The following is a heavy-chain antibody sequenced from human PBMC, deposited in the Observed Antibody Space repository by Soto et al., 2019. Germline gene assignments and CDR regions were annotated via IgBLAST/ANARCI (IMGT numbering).Heavy chain of an antibody. Sequence: EVQLVESGGVVVQPGGSLRLSYAASGFTFDDYTMHWVRQAPGKGLEWVSLISWDGGSTYYADSVKGRFTISRDNSKNSLYLQMNSLRTEDTALYYCAKDNYDILTGWGYYFDYWGQGTLVTVSS. CDR3: AKDNYDILTGWGYYFDY. CDR1: GFTFDDYT. D-gene: IGHD3-9*01. V-gene: IGHV3-43*01. CDR2: ISWDGGST. J-gene: IGHJ4*02.